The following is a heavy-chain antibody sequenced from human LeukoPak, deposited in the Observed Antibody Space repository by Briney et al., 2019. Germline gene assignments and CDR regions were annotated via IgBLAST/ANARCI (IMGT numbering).Heavy chain of an antibody. Sequence: GGSLRLSCAASGFTFSSYAIHWVRQAPGKGLEWVAVISYDGSNKYYADSVKGRFTISRDNSKNTLYLRMNSLRAEDTAVYYCAKDGRAAAGLSDYWGQGTLVTVSS. CDR1: GFTFSSYA. CDR2: ISYDGSNK. J-gene: IGHJ4*02. D-gene: IGHD6-13*01. CDR3: AKDGRAAAGLSDY. V-gene: IGHV3-30*04.